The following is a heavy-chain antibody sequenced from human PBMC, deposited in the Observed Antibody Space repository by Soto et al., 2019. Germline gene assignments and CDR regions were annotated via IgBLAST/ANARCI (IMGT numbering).Heavy chain of an antibody. CDR3: AKSRWIYGGNSEG. V-gene: IGHV3-23*01. D-gene: IGHD4-17*01. CDR1: GFTFSSYA. CDR2: ISGSDGST. J-gene: IGHJ4*02. Sequence: QPGGSLRLSCAASGFTFSSYAMSWVRQAPGKGLEWVSAISGSDGSTYYADSVKGRFTISRDNSKNTLYLQMNSLRAEDTAVYYCAKSRWIYGGNSEGWGQGTLVTVSS.